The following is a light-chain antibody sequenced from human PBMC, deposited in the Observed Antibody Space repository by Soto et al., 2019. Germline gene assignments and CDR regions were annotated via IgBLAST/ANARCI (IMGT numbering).Light chain of an antibody. Sequence: QSALTQHASVSGSPGQSISISCTGTSGYVGGYNYVSWSHQHPGKAPRIMVDEVSNRPSGVSNRFYGSKSGNTASLTISGLQAEDEADYYCSLYTSSSTYVFGTGTKVTVL. CDR2: EVS. CDR1: SGYVGGYNY. CDR3: SLYTSSSTYV. J-gene: IGLJ1*01. V-gene: IGLV2-14*01.